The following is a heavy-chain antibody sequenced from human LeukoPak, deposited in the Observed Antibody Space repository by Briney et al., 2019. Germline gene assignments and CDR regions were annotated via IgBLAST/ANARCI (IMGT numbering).Heavy chain of an antibody. D-gene: IGHD3-10*01. Sequence: RGSLRLSRAASGFTFSSYSMNWVRQAPGKGLEWVSSISSSSSYIYYADSVKGRFTISRDNAKNSLYLQMNSLRAEDTAVYYCARAGVIGAAYYFDYWGQGTLVTVSS. CDR3: ARAGVIGAAYYFDY. CDR2: ISSSSSYI. J-gene: IGHJ4*02. V-gene: IGHV3-21*01. CDR1: GFTFSSYS.